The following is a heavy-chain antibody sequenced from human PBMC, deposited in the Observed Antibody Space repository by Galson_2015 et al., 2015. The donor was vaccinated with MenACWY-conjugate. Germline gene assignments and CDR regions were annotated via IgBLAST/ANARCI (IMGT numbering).Heavy chain of an antibody. CDR3: TTHKPDSWGGLLFHFYMDV. CDR1: ASTFSNAY. Sequence: SLRLSCAGSASTFSNAYMSWVRQAPGKGLEWVGRIKSHTDGGKTDYAAPVKGRLTISRDDSKNTLYLQMNSLKIEDTAVYYCTTHKPDSWGGLLFHFYMDVWGKGTTVTVSS. D-gene: IGHD2-21*01. J-gene: IGHJ6*03. CDR2: IKSHTDGGKT. V-gene: IGHV3-15*01.